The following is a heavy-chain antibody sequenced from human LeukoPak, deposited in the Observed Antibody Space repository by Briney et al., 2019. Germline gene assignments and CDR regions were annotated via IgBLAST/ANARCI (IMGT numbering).Heavy chain of an antibody. Sequence: SETLSLTCTVSGGSISSYYWSWIRQPPGKGLEWIGYIYYSGSTNYNASLRSRVTISVDASKNEVSLKLRSVTAADTAVYYCARELVVSYDSGSSYVHAFDLWGQGTKITVSS. D-gene: IGHD3-10*01. CDR2: IYYSGST. CDR1: GGSISSYY. CDR3: ARELVVSYDSGSSYVHAFDL. V-gene: IGHV4-59*01. J-gene: IGHJ3*01.